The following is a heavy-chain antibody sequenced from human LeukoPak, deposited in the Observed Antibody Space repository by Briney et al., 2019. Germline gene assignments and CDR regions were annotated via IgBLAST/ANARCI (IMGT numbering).Heavy chain of an antibody. CDR2: INHNGNVN. V-gene: IGHV3-7*03. D-gene: IGHD3-16*01. CDR1: GFTFSSYW. J-gene: IGHJ6*02. CDR3: ARGGGLDV. Sequence: GGSLRLSCAASGFTFSSYWMNWARQAPGKGLEWVASINHNGNVNYYVDSVKGRFTISRDNTKNPLYLQMSNLRAEDTAVYFCARGGGLDVWGQGATVTVSS.